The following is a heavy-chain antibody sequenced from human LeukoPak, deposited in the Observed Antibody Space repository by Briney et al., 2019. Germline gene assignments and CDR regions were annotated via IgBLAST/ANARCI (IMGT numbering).Heavy chain of an antibody. J-gene: IGHJ5*02. CDR3: AGQGSVTTDNWFDP. V-gene: IGHV4-39*01. D-gene: IGHD4-17*01. Sequence: SETLSLTCTVSGGSISSSSYYWGWIRQPPGKGLEWIGSIYYSGSTYYNPSLKSRVTISVDTSKNQFSLKLSSVTAADTAVYYCAGQGSVTTDNWFDPWGQGTLVTVSS. CDR1: GGSISSSSYY. CDR2: IYYSGST.